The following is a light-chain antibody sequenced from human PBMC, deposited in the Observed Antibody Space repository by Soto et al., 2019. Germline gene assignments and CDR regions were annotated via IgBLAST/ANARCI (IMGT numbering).Light chain of an antibody. CDR2: EVS. V-gene: IGLV2-14*01. CDR3: SSYTSSRSYV. J-gene: IGLJ1*01. Sequence: QSALTQPASASGSPGQAITISCTGTSSDVGGYNYVSWYQQHPGKAPKLMLYEVSNRPSGVSTRFSGSKSGNTASLTISGLHAEDEADYYCSSYTSSRSYVFGTGTKLTVL. CDR1: SSDVGGYNY.